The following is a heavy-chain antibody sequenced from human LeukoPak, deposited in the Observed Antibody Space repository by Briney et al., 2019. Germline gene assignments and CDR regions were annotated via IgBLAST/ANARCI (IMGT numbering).Heavy chain of an antibody. J-gene: IGHJ3*02. Sequence: SETLSLTCAVYGGSFSGYYWSWIRQPPGKGLEWIGEINHSGSTNYNPSLKSRVTISVDTSKNQFSLKLSSVTAADTAVYYCARAPVYDFWSGYYLVFDIWGQGTMVTVSS. D-gene: IGHD3-3*01. CDR3: ARAPVYDFWSGYYLVFDI. CDR1: GGSFSGYY. V-gene: IGHV4-34*01. CDR2: INHSGST.